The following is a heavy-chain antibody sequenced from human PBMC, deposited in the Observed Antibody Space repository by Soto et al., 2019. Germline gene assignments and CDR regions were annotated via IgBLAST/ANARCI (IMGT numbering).Heavy chain of an antibody. CDR1: VFTFSSYE. V-gene: IGHV3-48*03. CDR2: ISSSGRTI. D-gene: IGHD3-3*02. CDR3: ARSPFLECN. Sequence: GSLRLSCAASVFTFSSYEMNWVRQAPGKGLEWVSYISSSGRTIYYAGSVKGRFTISRDNAKNSLFLQMNSLRVEDTAVYYCARSPFLECNWAQGTLVTVSS. J-gene: IGHJ4*02.